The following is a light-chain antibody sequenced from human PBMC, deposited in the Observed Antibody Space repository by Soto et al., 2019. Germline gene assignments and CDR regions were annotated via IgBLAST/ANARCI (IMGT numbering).Light chain of an antibody. CDR2: AAS. CDR1: QTIMTY. CDR3: QHSYNSPQT. V-gene: IGKV1-39*01. Sequence: DIQMTQSPSSLSASVGDEVTITCRASQTIMTYLNWYQLKPGKPPRLLIYAASSLQGGVPSRFSGSESGTDFTITISSLQPEDFATYSGQHSYNSPQTFGRGTKVDIK. J-gene: IGKJ1*01.